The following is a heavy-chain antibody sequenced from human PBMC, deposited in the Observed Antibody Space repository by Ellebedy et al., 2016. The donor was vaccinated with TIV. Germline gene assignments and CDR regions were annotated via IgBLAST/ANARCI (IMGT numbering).Heavy chain of an antibody. CDR1: GGTFSSYA. V-gene: IGHV1-69*13. CDR3: ARDSRTGDLPYWYFDL. D-gene: IGHD7-27*01. CDR2: IIPIFGTA. Sequence: AASVKVSCKASGGTFSSYAISWVRQAPGQGLEWMGGIIPIFGTANYAQKFQGRVTITADESTSTAYMELSSLRSEDTAVYYCARDSRTGDLPYWYFDLWGRGTLVTVSS. J-gene: IGHJ2*01.